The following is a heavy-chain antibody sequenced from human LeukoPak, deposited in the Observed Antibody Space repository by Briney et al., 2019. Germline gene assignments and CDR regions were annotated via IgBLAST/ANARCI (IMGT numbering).Heavy chain of an antibody. CDR2: IYYSGST. CDR1: GGSISSYY. Sequence: SETLSLTCTVSGGSISSYYWSWIRQPPGEGLEWIGYIYYSGSTNYNPSLKSRVTISVDTSKNQFSLKLSSVTAADTAVYYCARNRRMHPPDYWGQGTLVTVSS. D-gene: IGHD1-14*01. V-gene: IGHV4-59*01. CDR3: ARNRRMHPPDY. J-gene: IGHJ4*02.